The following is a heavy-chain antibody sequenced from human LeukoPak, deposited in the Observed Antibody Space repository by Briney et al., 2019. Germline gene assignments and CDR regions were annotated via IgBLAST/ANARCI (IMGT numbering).Heavy chain of an antibody. CDR1: GYTFTDYY. V-gene: IGHV1-2*03. D-gene: IGHD6-19*01. CDR3: ATGSGWYSPDY. CDR2: INPNSGGT. Sequence: LVASVEVSCKASGYTFTDYYMHWVRQAPGQGLEWLGWINPNSGGTNYAQKFQERVTLTRDLSTSTAYMELRSLRSEDTAVYYCATGSGWYSPDYWGQGTLVTVSS. J-gene: IGHJ4*02.